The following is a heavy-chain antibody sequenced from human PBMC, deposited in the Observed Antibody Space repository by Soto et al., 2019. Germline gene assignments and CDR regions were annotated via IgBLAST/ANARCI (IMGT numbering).Heavy chain of an antibody. CDR2: IYYSGST. V-gene: IGHV4-59*01. D-gene: IGHD3-9*01. J-gene: IGHJ4*02. Sequence: PSETLSLTCTVSGGSISSYYWSWIRQPPGKGLEWIGYIYYSGSTSYNPSLKSRVTISVDTPKNQFSLKLSSVTAADTAVYYCARAGILTGLDYWGQGTLVTVSS. CDR1: GGSISSYY. CDR3: ARAGILTGLDY.